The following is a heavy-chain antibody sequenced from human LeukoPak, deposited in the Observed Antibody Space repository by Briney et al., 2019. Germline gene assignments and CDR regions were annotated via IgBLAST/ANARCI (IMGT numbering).Heavy chain of an antibody. CDR3: AKWAPFYCGSGSYQRRNFDY. CDR2: ISGSGGST. Sequence: GGSLRLSCAASGFTFSSYAMSWVRQAPGKGLEWVSAISGSGGSTYYADSVKGRFTISRDNSKNTLYLQMNSLRAEDTAVYYCAKWAPFYCGSGSYQRRNFDYWGQGTLVTVSS. J-gene: IGHJ4*02. V-gene: IGHV3-23*01. CDR1: GFTFSSYA. D-gene: IGHD3-10*01.